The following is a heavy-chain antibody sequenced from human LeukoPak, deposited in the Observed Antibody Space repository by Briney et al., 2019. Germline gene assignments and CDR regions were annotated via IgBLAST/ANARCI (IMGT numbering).Heavy chain of an antibody. J-gene: IGHJ6*02. V-gene: IGHV1-2*04. CDR2: INPNSGGT. Sequence: ASVTVSCTASGYTFTGYYMHWVRQAPGQGLEWMGWINPNSGGTNYAQKLQGWVTMTRDTSISTAYMELSRLRSDDTAVYYCARVTDYYYGMDVWGQGTTVTVSS. D-gene: IGHD3-16*01. CDR3: ARVTDYYYGMDV. CDR1: GYTFTGYY.